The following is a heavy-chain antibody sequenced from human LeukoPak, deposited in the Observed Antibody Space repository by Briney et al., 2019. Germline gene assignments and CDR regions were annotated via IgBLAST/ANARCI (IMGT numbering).Heavy chain of an antibody. Sequence: PSETLSLTCTVSGGSISSSSYYWGWIRQPPGKGLEWIGCIYYSGSTYYNPSLKSRVTISVDTSKNQFSLKLSSVTAADTAVYYCARDFDSYGHGGYFDYWGQGTLVTVSS. V-gene: IGHV4-39*07. CDR3: ARDFDSYGHGGYFDY. CDR2: IYYSGST. D-gene: IGHD5-18*01. J-gene: IGHJ4*02. CDR1: GGSISSSSYY.